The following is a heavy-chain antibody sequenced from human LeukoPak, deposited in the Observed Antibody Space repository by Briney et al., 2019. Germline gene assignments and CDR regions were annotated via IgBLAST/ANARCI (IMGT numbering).Heavy chain of an antibody. CDR2: MYYSGTI. CDR3: ARAWATDYFDY. V-gene: IGHV4-59*01. Sequence: SETLSLTCTVSGGSISSYYWSCIRQPPGKGLEWIGYMYYSGTINYNPSLKSRVTISVDTSKNQFSLKLSSVTAADTAMYYCARAWATDYFDYWGQGTLVTVSS. CDR1: GGSISSYY. J-gene: IGHJ4*02.